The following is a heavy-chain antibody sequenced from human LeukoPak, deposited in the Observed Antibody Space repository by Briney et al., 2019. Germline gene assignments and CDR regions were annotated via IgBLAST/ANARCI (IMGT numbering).Heavy chain of an antibody. D-gene: IGHD3-3*01. V-gene: IGHV3-30*03. CDR2: ISYDESNK. CDR1: GFTFSDYG. Sequence: GGSLRLSCAASGFTFSDYGMHWVRQAPGKGLEWVAVISYDESNKYFADSLKGRFTISRDNAKNSLYLQMNSLRAEDTAVYYCARVVEFWSGYRDWFDPWGQGTLVTVSS. J-gene: IGHJ5*02. CDR3: ARVVEFWSGYRDWFDP.